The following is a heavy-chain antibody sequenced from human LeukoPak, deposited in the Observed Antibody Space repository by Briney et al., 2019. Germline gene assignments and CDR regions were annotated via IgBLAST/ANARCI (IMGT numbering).Heavy chain of an antibody. Sequence: GGSLRLSCAASGFTFSSYAMSWVRQAPGKGLEWVSAISGSGGSTYYADSVKGRFTISRDNSKNTLYLQMNSLRAEDTAVYYCAKDRASPRTYYYMDVWGKGTTVTVSS. J-gene: IGHJ6*03. CDR3: AKDRASPRTYYYMDV. V-gene: IGHV3-23*01. CDR1: GFTFSSYA. CDR2: ISGSGGST.